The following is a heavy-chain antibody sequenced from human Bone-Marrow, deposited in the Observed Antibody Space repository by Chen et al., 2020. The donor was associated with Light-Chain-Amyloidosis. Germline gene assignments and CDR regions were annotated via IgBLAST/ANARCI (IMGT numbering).Heavy chain of an antibody. CDR1: GFSVSRSY. D-gene: IGHD5-18*01. CDR2: INSGGST. V-gene: IGHV3-53*02. J-gene: IGHJ4*02. Sequence: EVHLVETGGALIQPGGSLRLSCAASGFSVSRSYMSWVRQAPGKGLEWVSLINSGGSTYYADFVKGRFTISRDSSKNTVYLQMNSLRAEDTALYYCATEGRDPGYSYGYLNYWGQGTLVTVSS. CDR3: ATEGRDPGYSYGYLNY.